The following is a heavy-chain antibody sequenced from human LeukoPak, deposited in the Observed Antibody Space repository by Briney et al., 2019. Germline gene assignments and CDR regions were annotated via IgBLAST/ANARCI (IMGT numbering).Heavy chain of an antibody. V-gene: IGHV3-21*01. CDR1: GFTFSSYS. J-gene: IGHJ4*02. D-gene: IGHD3-10*01. CDR3: AREGRSSGGSYFDY. Sequence: GGSLRLSCAASGFTFSSYSMNWVRQAPGKGLEWVSSISSSSSYIYYADSVKGRFTISRDNAKNSLYLQMNSLRAEDTAVYYCAREGRSSGGSYFDYWGQGTLVTVSS. CDR2: ISSSSSYI.